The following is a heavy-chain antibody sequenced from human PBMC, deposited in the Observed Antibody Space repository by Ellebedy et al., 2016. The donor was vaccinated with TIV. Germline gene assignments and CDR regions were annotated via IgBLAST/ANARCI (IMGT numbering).Heavy chain of an antibody. CDR2: ISDTGST. CDR3: ARHGDAYNWSDA. CDR1: GDSVSSGSND. J-gene: IGHJ5*02. V-gene: IGHV4-61*01. D-gene: IGHD4-17*01. Sequence: SETLSLTCTVSGDSVSSGSNDWSWIRQPPGKGLEWIGYISDTGSTNYNSSLKSRVTISVDTSKNQFYLKLTSVTAADTAVYYCARHGDAYNWSDAWGQGTLVTVSS.